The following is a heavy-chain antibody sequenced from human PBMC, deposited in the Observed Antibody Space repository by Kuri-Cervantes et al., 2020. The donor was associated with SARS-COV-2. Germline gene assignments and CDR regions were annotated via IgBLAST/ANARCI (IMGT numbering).Heavy chain of an antibody. CDR1: GFTFSSYT. Sequence: GESLKISCAASGFTFSSYTMHWVRQAPGKGLEWVGRIKSKTDGGTTDYAAPVKGRFTISRDDSKNTLYLQMNSLKTEDTAVYYCTTTEGHYDFWSGPPSWYFDYWGQGTLVTVSS. V-gene: IGHV3-15*01. CDR3: TTTEGHYDFWSGPPSWYFDY. CDR2: IKSKTDGGTT. J-gene: IGHJ4*02. D-gene: IGHD3-3*01.